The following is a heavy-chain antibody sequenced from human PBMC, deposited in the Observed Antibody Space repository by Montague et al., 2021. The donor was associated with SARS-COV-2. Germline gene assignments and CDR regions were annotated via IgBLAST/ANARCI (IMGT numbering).Heavy chain of an antibody. CDR2: IYYTENT. CDR3: ARPGSGYSYGSGAFDY. Sequence: SETLSLTRTVSGGSISNSIYYWDWIRQPPGKGLEWIGSIYYTENTYYNPSLKSRVTISIDTSKNQFSLKLSSVTAADTAVYYCARPGSGYSYGSGAFDYWGQGTLVTVSS. V-gene: IGHV4-39*01. CDR1: GGSISNSIYY. J-gene: IGHJ4*02. D-gene: IGHD5-18*01.